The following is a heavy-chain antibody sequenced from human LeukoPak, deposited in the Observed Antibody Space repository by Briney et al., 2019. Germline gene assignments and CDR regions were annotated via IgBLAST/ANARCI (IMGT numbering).Heavy chain of an antibody. V-gene: IGHV4-59*12. CDR3: ARDVYIPAAGSNYFDN. CDR1: TDSIGTDY. CDR2: MYYSGSA. Sequence: PSETLSLTCTFSTDSIGTDYWSWIRQSPEKGLEWIGYMYYSGSANYNPSLKSRVTMTVETSKNQFSLKVNSVTAADTAVYYCARDVYIPAAGSNYFDNWGQGTLVTVSS. D-gene: IGHD6-13*01. J-gene: IGHJ4*02.